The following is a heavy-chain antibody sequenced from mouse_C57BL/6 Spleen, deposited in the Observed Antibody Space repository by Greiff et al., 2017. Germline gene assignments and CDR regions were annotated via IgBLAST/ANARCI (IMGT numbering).Heavy chain of an antibody. Sequence: VQLQQPGAELVRPGSSVQLSCKASGYTFTSYWMHWVKQRPIQGLEWIGNIAPSDSGTHYNQKFKDKATLTVDKSSSTAYMQLSSRTSEDSAVYYWARDGYYYGSSYTFGYWGQGTTLTGSS. D-gene: IGHD1-1*01. CDR3: ARDGYYYGSSYTFGY. CDR1: GYTFTSYW. CDR2: IAPSDSGT. V-gene: IGHV1-52*01. J-gene: IGHJ2*01.